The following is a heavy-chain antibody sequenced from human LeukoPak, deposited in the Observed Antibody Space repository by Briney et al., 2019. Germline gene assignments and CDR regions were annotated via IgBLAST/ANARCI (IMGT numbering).Heavy chain of an antibody. CDR3: ARAVAAAGDWFDP. J-gene: IGHJ5*02. CDR1: GGSISSYY. D-gene: IGHD6-13*01. Sequence: SETLSLTCTVSGGSISSYYWSWVRQPPGKGLEWVGYIYYSGSTNYNPSLKSRVTISVDTSKNQFSLKLSSVTAADTAVYYCARAVAAAGDWFDPWGQGTLVTVSS. CDR2: IYYSGST. V-gene: IGHV4-59*01.